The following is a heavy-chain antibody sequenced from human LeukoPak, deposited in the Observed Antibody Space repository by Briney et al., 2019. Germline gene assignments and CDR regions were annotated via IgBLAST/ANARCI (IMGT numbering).Heavy chain of an antibody. D-gene: IGHD2-2*01. CDR2: IKQDGSEK. Sequence: GGSLRLSCAASGFTFSDYYMSWIRQAPGKGLEWVANIKQDGSEKYYVDSVKGRFTISRDNAKNSLYLQMNSLRAEDTAVYYCARDIVVVPAAPHGGYYYYYGMDVWGQGTTVTVSS. CDR3: ARDIVVVPAAPHGGYYYYYGMDV. CDR1: GFTFSDYY. V-gene: IGHV3-7*01. J-gene: IGHJ6*02.